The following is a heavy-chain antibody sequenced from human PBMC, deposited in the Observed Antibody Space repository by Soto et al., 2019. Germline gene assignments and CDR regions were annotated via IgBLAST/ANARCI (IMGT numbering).Heavy chain of an antibody. CDR2: TNPNSGNA. Sequence: ASVKVSCKASGYTFSSYDINWVRQATGQGLEWMGWTNPNSGNAGYAQKFQGRVTMTRDTSKSTAYMELSSLTSEDTAVYYCARTYYYGDGFDVWGQGSTVTVSS. J-gene: IGHJ6*02. V-gene: IGHV1-8*01. CDR3: ARTYYYGDGFDV. CDR1: GYTFSSYD. D-gene: IGHD3-10*01.